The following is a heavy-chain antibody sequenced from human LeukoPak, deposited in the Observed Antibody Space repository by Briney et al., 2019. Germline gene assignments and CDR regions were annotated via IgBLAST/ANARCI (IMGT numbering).Heavy chain of an antibody. D-gene: IGHD3-22*01. CDR1: GGSINSGGYY. V-gene: IGHV4-31*03. Sequence: PSETLSLTCTVSGGSINSGGYYWSWIRQHPGKGLEWIGYISHSGSTSYNPSLKSRVTISVGTSNNEFSLRLTAVTAADTAVYYCARGGYYYDTCGPFDYWGQGTLVTVSS. CDR2: ISHSGST. J-gene: IGHJ4*02. CDR3: ARGGYYYDTCGPFDY.